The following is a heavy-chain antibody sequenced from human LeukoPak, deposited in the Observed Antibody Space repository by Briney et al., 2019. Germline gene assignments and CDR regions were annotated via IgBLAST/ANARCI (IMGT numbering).Heavy chain of an antibody. D-gene: IGHD3-3*01. Sequence: GGSLRLSCAASGFTFSSYAMSWARQAPGKGLEWVSAISGSGGSTYYADSVKGRFTISRDNSKNTLYLQMNSLRAEDTAVYYCAKGVTYYDFWSGAYTNYYGMDVWGQGTTVTVSS. CDR3: AKGVTYYDFWSGAYTNYYGMDV. V-gene: IGHV3-23*01. CDR2: ISGSGGST. CDR1: GFTFSSYA. J-gene: IGHJ6*02.